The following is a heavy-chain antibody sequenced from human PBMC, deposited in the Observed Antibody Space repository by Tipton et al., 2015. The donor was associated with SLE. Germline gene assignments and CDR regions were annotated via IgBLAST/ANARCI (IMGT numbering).Heavy chain of an antibody. CDR3: ARRPKYCSGGSCYGAVYFDY. D-gene: IGHD2-15*01. CDR2: IYPGDSDT. CDR1: GYRFTNYW. J-gene: IGHJ4*02. Sequence: QSGPEVKKSGESLKISCKGSGYRFTNYWIGWVRQMPGKGLEWMGIIYPGDSDTRYSPSFQGQVTISADKSISTAYLQWSSLKASDTAIYYCARRPKYCSGGSCYGAVYFDYWGQGTLVTVSS. V-gene: IGHV5-51*03.